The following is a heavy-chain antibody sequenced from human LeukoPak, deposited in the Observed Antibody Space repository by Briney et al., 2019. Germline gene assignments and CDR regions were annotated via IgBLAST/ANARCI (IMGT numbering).Heavy chain of an antibody. CDR2: IRSKANNYAT. Sequence: GGSLRLSCAGSGFTFSGSAMHWVRQASGKGLEWVGRIRSKANNYATAYAASVKGRFTISRDDSKNTAYLQMNSLRTEDTAVYYCTRRFGVNSWWFDPWGQGTLVTVSS. J-gene: IGHJ5*02. D-gene: IGHD4-23*01. CDR1: GFTFSGSA. V-gene: IGHV3-73*01. CDR3: TRRFGVNSWWFDP.